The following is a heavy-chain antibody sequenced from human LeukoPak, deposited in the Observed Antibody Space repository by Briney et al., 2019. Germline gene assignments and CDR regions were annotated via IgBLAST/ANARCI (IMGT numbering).Heavy chain of an antibody. Sequence: SGGSLRLSCAASGFTFSSYGMSWVRQAPGKGLEWVSAISGSGGSTYYADSVKGRFTISRDNSKNTLYLQMNSLRAEDTAVYYCAKDRDGASYITMVRGVVSPFDYWGQGTLVTVSS. CDR3: AKDRDGASYITMVRGVVSPFDY. D-gene: IGHD3-10*01. V-gene: IGHV3-23*01. J-gene: IGHJ4*02. CDR2: ISGSGGST. CDR1: GFTFSSYG.